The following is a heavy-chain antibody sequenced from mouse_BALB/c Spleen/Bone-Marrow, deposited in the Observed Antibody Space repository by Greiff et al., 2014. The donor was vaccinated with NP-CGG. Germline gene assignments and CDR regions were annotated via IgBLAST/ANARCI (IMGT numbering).Heavy chain of an antibody. J-gene: IGHJ3*01. V-gene: IGHV1-39*01. Sequence: EVQLQQSGPELEKPGASVKISCKASGYSFTGYNMNWVKQSNGKSLEWIGNIDPSYGGTSYNQKFKGKATLTVDKSSGTAYMQLKSLTSEDSAVYYCARMDYYGHWGQGTLVTVSA. CDR1: GYSFTGYN. D-gene: IGHD1-2*01. CDR3: ARMDYYGH. CDR2: IDPSYGGT.